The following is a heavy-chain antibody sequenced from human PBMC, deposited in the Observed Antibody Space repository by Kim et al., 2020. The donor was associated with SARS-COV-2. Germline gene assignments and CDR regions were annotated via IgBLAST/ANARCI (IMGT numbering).Heavy chain of an antibody. V-gene: IGHV1-46*01. D-gene: IGHD2-15*01. CDR1: GYTFTSYY. CDR2: INPSGGST. CDR3: AREDCSGGSCYGFDP. J-gene: IGHJ5*02. Sequence: ASVKVSCKASGYTFTSYYMHWVRQAPGQGLEWMGIINPSGGSTSYAQKFQGRVTMTRDTSTSTVYMELSSLRSEDTAVYYCAREDCSGGSCYGFDPWGQGTLVTVSS.